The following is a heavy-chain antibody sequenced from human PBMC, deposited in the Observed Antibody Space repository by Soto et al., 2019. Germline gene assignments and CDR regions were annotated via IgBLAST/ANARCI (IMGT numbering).Heavy chain of an antibody. CDR3: AHRRGEDYGGNSYYYYYGMDV. J-gene: IGHJ6*02. CDR2: IYWNDDK. V-gene: IGHV2-5*01. D-gene: IGHD4-17*01. Sequence: SGPTLVKPTQTLTLTCTFSGFSLSTSGVGVGWIRQPPGKALEWLALIYWNDDKRYSPSLKSRLTITKDTSKNQVVLTMTNMDPVDTATYYCAHRRGEDYGGNSYYYYYGMDVWGQGTTVTVSS. CDR1: GFSLSTSGVG.